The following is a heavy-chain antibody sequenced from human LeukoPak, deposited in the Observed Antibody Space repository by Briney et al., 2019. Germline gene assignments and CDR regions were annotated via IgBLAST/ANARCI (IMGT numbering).Heavy chain of an antibody. CDR1: GGSISSSTYY. CDR2: IYYSGST. J-gene: IGHJ5*02. V-gene: IGHV4-39*07. CDR3: ARDVQGAYCSSTSCYNWFDP. Sequence: SETLSLTCTVSGGSISSSTYYWGWIRQAPGKGLEWIGSIYYSGSTYYNPSLKSRVTISVDTSKNQFSLRLSSVTAADTAVYYCARDVQGAYCSSTSCYNWFDPWGQGTLVTVSS. D-gene: IGHD2-2*01.